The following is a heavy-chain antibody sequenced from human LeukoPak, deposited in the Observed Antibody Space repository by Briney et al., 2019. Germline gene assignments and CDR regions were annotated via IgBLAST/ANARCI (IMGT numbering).Heavy chain of an antibody. CDR1: GYSISSGYY. V-gene: IGHV4-38-2*01. D-gene: IGHD4-17*01. Sequence: SETLSLTCAVSGYSISSGYYWGWIRQPPGKGLEWIGSIYHSGSTYYNPSLKSRVTISVDTSKNQFSLKPSSVTAADTAVYYCARADYGRNLGGSDPWGQGTLAIVSS. CDR3: ARADYGRNLGGSDP. J-gene: IGHJ5*02. CDR2: IYHSGST.